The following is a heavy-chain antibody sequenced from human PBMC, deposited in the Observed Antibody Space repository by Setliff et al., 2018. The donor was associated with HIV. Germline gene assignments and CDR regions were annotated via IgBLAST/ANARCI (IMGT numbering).Heavy chain of an antibody. CDR2: ITPSSTET. Sequence: GGSLRLSCAASGFTFSSHVMTWVRQAPGKGLEWVSVITPSSTETYYADSVKGRFTISRDNSKNMLYLQMNSLRAEDTAVYYCAKSGVRPHPSHDYYYYGMDVWGQGTTVTVSS. J-gene: IGHJ6*02. CDR3: AKSGVRPHPSHDYYYYGMDV. CDR1: GFTFSSHV. V-gene: IGHV3-23*01. D-gene: IGHD1-1*01.